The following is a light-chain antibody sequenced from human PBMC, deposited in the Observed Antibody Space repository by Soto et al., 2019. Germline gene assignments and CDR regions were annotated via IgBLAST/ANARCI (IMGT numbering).Light chain of an antibody. V-gene: IGLV2-14*01. Sequence: QSALTQPASVSGSPGQSITISCTGTSSDVGGYNFVSWYQQHPGKAPKLIIYEVGNRPSGVSDRFSGSKSGNTASLTISGLQAEDEADYYCSSYTSSGTLLFGGGTKVTVL. CDR3: SSYTSSGTLL. J-gene: IGLJ2*01. CDR1: SSDVGGYNF. CDR2: EVG.